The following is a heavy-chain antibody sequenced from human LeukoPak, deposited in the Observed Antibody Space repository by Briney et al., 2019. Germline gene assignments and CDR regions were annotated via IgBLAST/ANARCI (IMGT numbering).Heavy chain of an antibody. CDR1: GFTFDDYA. V-gene: IGHV3-9*01. CDR2: ISWNSGSI. CDR3: AKAYSSSWYYFDY. D-gene: IGHD6-13*01. Sequence: GGSLRLSCAASGFTFDDYAMRWVRQAPGKGPEWVSGISWNSGSIGYADSVKGRFTISRDNAKNSLYLQMNSLRAEDTALYYCAKAYSSSWYYFDYWGQGTLVTVSS. J-gene: IGHJ4*02.